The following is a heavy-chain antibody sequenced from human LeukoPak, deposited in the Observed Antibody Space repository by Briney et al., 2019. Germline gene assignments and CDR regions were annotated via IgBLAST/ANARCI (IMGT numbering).Heavy chain of an antibody. CDR1: GGSFSGYY. Sequence: PSETLSLTCAVYGGSFSGYYWSWIRQPPGKGLEWLGEINHSGSTNYNPSLKSRVTISVDTSKNQSSLKLSSVTAADTAVYYCARHLYSSGWYYYYYGMDVWGQGTTVTVSS. V-gene: IGHV4-34*01. CDR3: ARHLYSSGWYYYYYGMDV. D-gene: IGHD6-19*01. J-gene: IGHJ6*02. CDR2: INHSGST.